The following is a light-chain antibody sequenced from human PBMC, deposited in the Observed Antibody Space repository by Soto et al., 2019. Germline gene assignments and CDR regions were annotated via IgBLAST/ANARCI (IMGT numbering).Light chain of an antibody. Sequence: IVLTQSPATLSLSPVERATLSCRSSQSFSNYLAWYQQKPGQAPRLLISVASNRATGIPARFSGSGSGTDFTLTISSLESEDFAVYYCQQRGTFGQGTRLEI. V-gene: IGKV3-11*01. CDR2: VAS. J-gene: IGKJ5*01. CDR3: QQRGT. CDR1: QSFSNY.